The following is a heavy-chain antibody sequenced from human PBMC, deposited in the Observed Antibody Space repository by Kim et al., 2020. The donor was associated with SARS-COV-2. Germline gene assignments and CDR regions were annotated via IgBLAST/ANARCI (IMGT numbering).Heavy chain of an antibody. V-gene: IGHV3-30-3*01. Sequence: GGSLRLSCAASGFPFSSYAMHWVRQAPGKGLEWVAVISYDGSNKYYADSVKGRFTISRDNSKNTLYLQMNSLRAEDTAVYYCARPGGSGSYFSWFDPWGQGTLVTVSS. D-gene: IGHD3-10*01. CDR1: GFPFSSYA. CDR3: ARPGGSGSYFSWFDP. CDR2: ISYDGSNK. J-gene: IGHJ5*02.